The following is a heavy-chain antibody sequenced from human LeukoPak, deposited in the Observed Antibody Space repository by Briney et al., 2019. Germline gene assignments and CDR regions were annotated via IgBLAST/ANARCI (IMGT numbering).Heavy chain of an antibody. Sequence: GGSLRLSCAASGFTFSSYAMHWVRQAPGKGLEWVAVISYDGSNKYYADSVKGRFTISRYNSKNTLYLQMNSLRAEDTAVYYCARDKIKGYWGQGTLVTVSS. CDR1: GFTFSSYA. CDR2: ISYDGSNK. V-gene: IGHV3-30-3*01. CDR3: ARDKIKGY. J-gene: IGHJ4*02.